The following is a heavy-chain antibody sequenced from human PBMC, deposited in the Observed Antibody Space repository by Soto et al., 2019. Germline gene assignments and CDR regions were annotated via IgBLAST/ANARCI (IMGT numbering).Heavy chain of an antibody. D-gene: IGHD2-15*01. J-gene: IGHJ3*02. CDR2: ISAYNGNT. CDR3: ARDHRGGTDAFDI. CDR1: GYTFTSLG. V-gene: IGHV1-18*01. Sequence: QVQLVQSGAEVKTPGASVKVSCKASGYTFTSLGISWVRQAPGQGLEWMGWISAYNGNTNYAENLQGRVTMTTDTSTRTAYMELRSLRSDDTAVYYCARDHRGGTDAFDIRGQGTMVTVSS.